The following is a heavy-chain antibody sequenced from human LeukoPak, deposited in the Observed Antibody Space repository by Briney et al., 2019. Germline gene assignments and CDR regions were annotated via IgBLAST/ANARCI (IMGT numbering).Heavy chain of an antibody. V-gene: IGHV3-33*06. CDR1: GFTFSNYG. J-gene: IGHJ5*02. Sequence: QPGRSLRLSCAASGFTFSNYGMHWVRQPPGKGLEWVAVIWYDGSIIFYADSVKRRFTISRDNSKNTLYLQMNSLRAEDTVLYYCAKDGNWNHGFDPWGQGTLVTVSS. CDR2: IWYDGSII. CDR3: AKDGNWNHGFDP. D-gene: IGHD1-14*01.